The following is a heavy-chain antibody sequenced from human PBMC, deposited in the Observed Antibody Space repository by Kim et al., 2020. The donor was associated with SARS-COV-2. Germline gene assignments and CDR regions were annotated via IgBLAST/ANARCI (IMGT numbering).Heavy chain of an antibody. CDR3: GMGNDNIGYGRLGP. D-gene: IGHD3-22*01. Sequence: SETLSLTCTVSGVSISSRDFYWNWIRQSPGQGLEWIGYIYNGGTTSYNPSLKSRVTISADTSTNQFSLNLKSVTAADTAVYYCGMGNDNIGYGRLGPWG. CDR1: GVSISSRDFY. CDR2: IYNGGTT. V-gene: IGHV4-30-4*01. J-gene: IGHJ5*02.